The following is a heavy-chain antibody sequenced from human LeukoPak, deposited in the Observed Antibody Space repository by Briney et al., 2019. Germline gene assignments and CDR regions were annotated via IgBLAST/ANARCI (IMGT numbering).Heavy chain of an antibody. CDR2: ISNSGDSA. Sequence: PGGSLRLSCAASGFTFNSYAMSWVRQAPGKRLEWVSAISNSGDSAYYADPMKGRFTISRDNSKKTLYLQMNSLRVEDTAVYHCVKDPYSSGWYGGNAFDLWGQGTMVTVSS. CDR1: GFTFNSYA. J-gene: IGHJ3*01. D-gene: IGHD6-19*01. V-gene: IGHV3-23*01. CDR3: VKDPYSSGWYGGNAFDL.